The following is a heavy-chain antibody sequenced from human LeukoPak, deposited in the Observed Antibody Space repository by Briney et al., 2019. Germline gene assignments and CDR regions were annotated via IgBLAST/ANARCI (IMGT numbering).Heavy chain of an antibody. V-gene: IGHV4-39*01. CDR2: ISYSGST. Sequence: SETLSLTCTVSSDSISSSRFYGGWIRQPPGRGLEWIATISYSGSTYYNPSLRSRVTMSIDTSKNQFSLKLSSVTAADTVVYYCASLLSGFISSWCPDYYYGVDVWGQGTTVSVSS. D-gene: IGHD6-13*01. J-gene: IGHJ6*02. CDR1: SDSISSSRFY. CDR3: ASLLSGFISSWCPDYYYGVDV.